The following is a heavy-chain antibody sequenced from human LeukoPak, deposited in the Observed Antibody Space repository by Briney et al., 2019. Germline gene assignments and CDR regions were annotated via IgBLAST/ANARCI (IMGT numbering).Heavy chain of an antibody. D-gene: IGHD2-2*01. CDR2: IWNDGSNK. Sequence: GGSLRLSCAASGFMFSVYGMHWVRQAPGKGLEWVAVIWNDGSNKYYADSVKGRFTISRDNSKNTLYLQMNSLKTEDTAVYYCTKADVSASWYEFIAYWGQGTLVTVSS. CDR3: TKADVSASWYEFIAY. J-gene: IGHJ4*02. V-gene: IGHV3-33*06. CDR1: GFMFSVYG.